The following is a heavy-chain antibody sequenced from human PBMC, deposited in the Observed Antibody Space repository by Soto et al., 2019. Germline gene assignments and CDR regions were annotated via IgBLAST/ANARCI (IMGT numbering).Heavy chain of an antibody. V-gene: IGHV3-21*01. J-gene: IGHJ4*02. CDR1: GFTFSSYS. CDR2: ISSSSSYI. CDR3: ARDGSYCSSTSWGPECRGID. D-gene: IGHD2-2*01. Sequence: EVQLVESGGGLVKPGGSLRLSCAASGFTFSSYSMNWVRQAPGKGLEWVSSISSSSSYIYYADSVKGRFTISRDNAKNSLYLQMNSLRAEDTAVYYCARDGSYCSSTSWGPECRGIDWGQGTLVTVSS.